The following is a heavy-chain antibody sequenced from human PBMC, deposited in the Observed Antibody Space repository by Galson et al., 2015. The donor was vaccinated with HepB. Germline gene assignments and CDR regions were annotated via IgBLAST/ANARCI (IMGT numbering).Heavy chain of an antibody. CDR1: GFTFNNYA. V-gene: IGHV3-64D*06. CDR3: VRDMEPHYYDGTGLDY. J-gene: IGHJ4*02. Sequence: SLRLSCASSGFTFNNYALHWVRQAPGKGLQHVSAISSNGGHTYHADSVKGRFTISRDNPRKTVYLQMSSLRVEDTAVYYCVRDMEPHYYDGTGLDYWGQGTLVTVSS. D-gene: IGHD3-22*01. CDR2: ISSNGGHT.